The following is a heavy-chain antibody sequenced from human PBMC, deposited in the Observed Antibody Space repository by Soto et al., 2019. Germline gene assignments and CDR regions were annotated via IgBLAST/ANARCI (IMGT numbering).Heavy chain of an antibody. CDR2: ISYDGSNK. CDR1: GFTFSSYG. Sequence: GGSLRLSCAASGFTFSSYGMHWVRQAPGKGLEWVAVISYDGSNKYYADSVKGRFTISRDNSKNTLYLQMNSLRAEDTAVYYCAKDPDRAARRTWEPFDYWGQGTLVTVSS. V-gene: IGHV3-30*18. D-gene: IGHD6-6*01. CDR3: AKDPDRAARRTWEPFDY. J-gene: IGHJ4*02.